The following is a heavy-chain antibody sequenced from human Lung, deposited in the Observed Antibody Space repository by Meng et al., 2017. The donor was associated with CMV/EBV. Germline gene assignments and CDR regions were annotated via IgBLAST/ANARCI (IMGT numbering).Heavy chain of an antibody. V-gene: IGHV1-18*01. J-gene: IGHJ3*02. Sequence: SVXVSXXASGYTFSRYGISYVRQAPGQGLQWLGWVGGCDGDTNYAPEFRGRATMTTDTSTNTVYMELRSLTSDDTAVYYCARDWECLDRSDVFVIWGQGTMVTVSS. CDR3: ARDWECLDRSDVFVI. D-gene: IGHD3-9*01. CDR1: GYTFSRYG. CDR2: VGGCDGDT.